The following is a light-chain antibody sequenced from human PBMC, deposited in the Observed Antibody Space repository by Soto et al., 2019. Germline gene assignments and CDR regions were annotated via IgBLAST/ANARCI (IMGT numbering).Light chain of an antibody. CDR2: DNN. CDR1: SSNIGNNY. J-gene: IGLJ1*01. Sequence: QSVLTQPPSVSAASGQKVTISCSGSSSNIGNNYVSWYQQLPGTAPKLLIYDNNKRPSGIPDRFSGSKSGTSATLGITGLQTGDEADYYCQSYDSSLSVVFGTGTKVTVL. V-gene: IGLV1-51*01. CDR3: QSYDSSLSVV.